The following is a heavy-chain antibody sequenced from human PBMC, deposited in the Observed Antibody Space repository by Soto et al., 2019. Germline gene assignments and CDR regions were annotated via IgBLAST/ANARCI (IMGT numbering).Heavy chain of an antibody. CDR2: IYYSGST. V-gene: IGHV4-30-4*01. D-gene: IGHD6-13*01. Sequence: SETLSLTCTVSGGSISSGYYYWSWIRQPPGKGLEWIGYIYYSGSTYYNPSLKSRVTISVDTSKNQFSLKLSSVTAADTAVYYRARVVGSICDYWGQGTLVTVYS. J-gene: IGHJ4*02. CDR1: GGSISSGYYY. CDR3: ARVVGSICDY.